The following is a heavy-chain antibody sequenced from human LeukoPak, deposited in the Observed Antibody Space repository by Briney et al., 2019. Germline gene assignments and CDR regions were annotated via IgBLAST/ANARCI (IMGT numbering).Heavy chain of an antibody. CDR2: IKQDGSEK. CDR1: GFTFSSYW. Sequence: GGSLRLSCAASGFTFSSYWMSWVRQAPGKGLEWVANIKQDGSEKYYVDSVKGRFTISRDNAKNSLYLQMNSLRAEDTAVYYCARCVGDYVWGRPPPNWFDPWGQGTLVTVSS. V-gene: IGHV3-7*01. J-gene: IGHJ5*02. D-gene: IGHD3-16*01. CDR3: ARCVGDYVWGRPPPNWFDP.